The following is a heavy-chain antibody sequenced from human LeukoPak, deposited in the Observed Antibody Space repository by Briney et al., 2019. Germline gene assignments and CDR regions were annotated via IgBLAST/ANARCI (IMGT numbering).Heavy chain of an antibody. D-gene: IGHD3-16*01. J-gene: IGHJ4*02. V-gene: IGHV3-30*02. CDR2: IRYDGSNR. CDR3: ARDRLMGY. Sequence: PGGSLRLSCAASGFTFSSYGMHWVRQAPGKGLEWVAFIRYDGSNRYYADSVKGRFTISRDNSKNTLYLQMNSLRAEDTAVYYCARDRLMGYWGQGTLVTVSS. CDR1: GFTFSSYG.